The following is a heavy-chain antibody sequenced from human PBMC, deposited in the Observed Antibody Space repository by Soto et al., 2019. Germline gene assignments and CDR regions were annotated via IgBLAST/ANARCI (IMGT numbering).Heavy chain of an antibody. D-gene: IGHD3-16*01. J-gene: IGHJ6*02. Sequence: GASVKVSCKASCYTFTSYGISWVRQAPGQGLEWMGWINGYNGNTNHAQKLQGRVTMSTDTSTSTAYMELRSLRSDDSAVYYCARMGDVPYYYAGMDVLGQGTTVTVSS. CDR2: INGYNGNT. CDR1: CYTFTSYG. V-gene: IGHV1-18*01. CDR3: ARMGDVPYYYAGMDV.